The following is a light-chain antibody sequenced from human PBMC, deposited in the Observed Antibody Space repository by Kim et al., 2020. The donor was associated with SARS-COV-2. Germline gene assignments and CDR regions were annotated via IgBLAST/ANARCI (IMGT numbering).Light chain of an antibody. CDR3: QQYNSWPPLT. V-gene: IGKV3-15*01. CDR2: HAS. Sequence: SPGERATLSCRASQDVSSTLARYQQKPGQAPRLLIYHASTRATGVPARFSGSGSGTEFTLTISSLQSEDFAVYYCQQYNSWPPLTFGGGTKVDIK. J-gene: IGKJ4*01. CDR1: QDVSST.